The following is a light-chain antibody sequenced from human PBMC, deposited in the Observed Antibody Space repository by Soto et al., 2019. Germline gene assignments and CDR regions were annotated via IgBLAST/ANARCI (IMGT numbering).Light chain of an antibody. J-gene: IGKJ3*01. CDR2: NAS. CDR3: QKYHSVPFT. V-gene: IGKV1-27*01. CDR1: QGISYY. Sequence: DIQMTQSPASLSASVGDRVTITCRASQGISYYLAWYQQKAGKVPKVLIYNASTLQSGVPSRFSGSGSGTDFTLTISSLQPEDVATYYCQKYHSVPFTFGPGTKVDIK.